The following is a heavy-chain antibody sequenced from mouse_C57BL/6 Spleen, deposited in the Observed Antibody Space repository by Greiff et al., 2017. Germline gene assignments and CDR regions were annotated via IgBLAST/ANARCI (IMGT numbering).Heavy chain of an antibody. CDR3: ARDWEGFDY. J-gene: IGHJ2*01. CDR1: GFTFSSYA. CDR2: ISDGGSYT. D-gene: IGHD4-1*01. Sequence: EVKLMESGGGLVKPGGSLKLSCAASGFTFSSYAMSWVRQTPEKRLEWVATISDGGSYTYYPDNVKGRFTISRDTAKNNLYLQMSHLKSEDTAMYYCARDWEGFDYWGQGTTLTVSS. V-gene: IGHV5-4*03.